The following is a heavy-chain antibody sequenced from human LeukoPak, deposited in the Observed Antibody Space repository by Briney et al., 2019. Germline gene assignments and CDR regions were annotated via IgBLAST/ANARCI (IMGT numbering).Heavy chain of an antibody. D-gene: IGHD6-19*01. V-gene: IGHV4-59*08. J-gene: IGHJ4*02. Sequence: SETLSLTCNVSGATVSDFYWTWIRQPPGNGLEWIGYMFYNGRTNYNPSLESRVTISVDTSKNQFSLKLTSVTAADTALYYCARGGDINVAGIIDSWGQGTRVIVSS. CDR1: GATVSDFY. CDR3: ARGGDINVAGIIDS. CDR2: MFYNGRT.